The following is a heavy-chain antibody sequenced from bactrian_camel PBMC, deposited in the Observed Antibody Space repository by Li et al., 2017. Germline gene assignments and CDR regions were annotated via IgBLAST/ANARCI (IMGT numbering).Heavy chain of an antibody. CDR1: SYTASRYS. Sequence: QVQLVESGGGSVQAGGSLRLSCAVSSYTASRYSMGWFRQAPGKEREGVAGIDSIGRTFYADYVKGRFTISRDNAKNTVYLQMNSLQPEDTALYVCARAAVWDSNRPLALPNYDSRGQGTQVTVS. V-gene: IGHV3S9*01. D-gene: IGHD1*01. CDR3: ARAAVWDSNRPLALPNYDS. J-gene: IGHJ4*01. CDR2: IDSIGRT.